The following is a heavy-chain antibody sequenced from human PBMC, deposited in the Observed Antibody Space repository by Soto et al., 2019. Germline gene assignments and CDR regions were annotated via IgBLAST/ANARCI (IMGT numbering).Heavy chain of an antibody. CDR1: GFTVSSYY. V-gene: IGHV3-66*01. CDR2: IYSAGSA. Sequence: GGSLRLSCAASGFTVSSYYMSWVRQAPGKGLEWVSVIYSAGSADFADSVKGRFTISRDNAKNSLYLQMNSLRAEDTAVYYCATEGDSSGWYNWFDPWGQGTLVTVSS. D-gene: IGHD3-22*01. CDR3: ATEGDSSGWYNWFDP. J-gene: IGHJ5*02.